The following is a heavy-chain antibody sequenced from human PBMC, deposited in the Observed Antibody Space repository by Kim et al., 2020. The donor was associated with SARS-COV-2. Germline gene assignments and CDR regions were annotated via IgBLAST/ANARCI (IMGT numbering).Heavy chain of an antibody. CDR2: IYYSGST. Sequence: SETLSLTCTVSGGSISSYYWSWIRQPPGKGLEWIGYIYYSGSTNYNPSLKSRVTISVDTSKNQFSLKLSSVTAADTAVYYCARVASDYDILTGPILWAFDIWGQGTMVTVSS. CDR1: GGSISSYY. J-gene: IGHJ3*02. D-gene: IGHD3-9*01. CDR3: ARVASDYDILTGPILWAFDI. V-gene: IGHV4-59*13.